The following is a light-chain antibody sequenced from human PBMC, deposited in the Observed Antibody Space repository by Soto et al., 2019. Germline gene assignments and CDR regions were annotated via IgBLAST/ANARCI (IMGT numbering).Light chain of an antibody. V-gene: IGLV1-40*01. J-gene: IGLJ2*01. Sequence: QSVLTQPPSVSGAPGQRVTISCTGSSSKIGAGYDVHWYQQLPGTAPKLLIYGNSNRPSGVPDRFSGSKSGTSASLAITGLQAEDEADYYCQFYDSSLSGFVVFGGGTKLTVL. CDR3: QFYDSSLSGFVV. CDR1: SSKIGAGYD. CDR2: GNS.